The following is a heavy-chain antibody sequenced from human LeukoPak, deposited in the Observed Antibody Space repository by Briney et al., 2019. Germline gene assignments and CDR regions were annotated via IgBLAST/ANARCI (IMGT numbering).Heavy chain of an antibody. V-gene: IGHV1-2*02. D-gene: IGHD7-27*01. CDR2: INPSSGGT. CDR1: GYTFTGYY. Sequence: GASVKVSCKASGYTFTGYYMHWVRQAPGQGLEWMGWINPSSGGTHYAQRFQGRVTMTRDTSISTVYMELSRLRSDDTAVYYCARGGKSELGTCDYWAREPWSPSPQ. CDR3: ARGGKSELGTCDY. J-gene: IGHJ4*02.